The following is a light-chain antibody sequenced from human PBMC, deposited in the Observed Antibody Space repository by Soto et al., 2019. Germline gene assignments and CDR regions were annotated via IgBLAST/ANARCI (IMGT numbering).Light chain of an antibody. CDR2: LGS. J-gene: IGKJ1*01. CDR3: MQELQSWT. Sequence: EIVVTQSPLSLPVTPGEPASISCRSSQSLLHSNGHNYLEWYLQKPGQSPQLLIYLGSNRASGVPDMFSGSGSGTAFTLKISRVEAEDVGVYYCMQELQSWTFGQGTKVEIK. CDR1: QSLLHSNGHNY. V-gene: IGKV2-28*01.